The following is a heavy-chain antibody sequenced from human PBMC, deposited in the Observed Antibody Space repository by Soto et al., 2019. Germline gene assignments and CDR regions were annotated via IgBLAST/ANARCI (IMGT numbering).Heavy chain of an antibody. CDR3: ARDTTRRGACDI. J-gene: IGHJ3*02. CDR1: NGSFSVYY. CDR2: INHSGST. V-gene: IGHV4-34*01. Sequence: SETLSLTCAVYNGSFSVYYWTWFRQPPGKGLEWIGEINHSGSTNYNPSLKSRVTISVDTSKNQFSLKLSSVTAADTAVYYCARDTTRRGACDIWGQGTMVTVSS. D-gene: IGHD1-26*01.